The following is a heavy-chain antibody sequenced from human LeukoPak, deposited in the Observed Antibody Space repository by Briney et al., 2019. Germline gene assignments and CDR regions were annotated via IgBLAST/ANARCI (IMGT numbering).Heavy chain of an antibody. D-gene: IGHD3-22*01. V-gene: IGHV4-30-4*07. CDR2: IYYSGST. Sequence: SQTLSLTCSVSGGSITSGSYYWSWIRQPPGKGLEWIGYIYYSGSTYYNPSLKSRVTISVDTSKNQFSLKLSSVTAADTAVYYCARVWGYYDVWGQGTLVTVSS. CDR3: ARVWGYYDV. CDR1: GGSITSGSYY. J-gene: IGHJ4*02.